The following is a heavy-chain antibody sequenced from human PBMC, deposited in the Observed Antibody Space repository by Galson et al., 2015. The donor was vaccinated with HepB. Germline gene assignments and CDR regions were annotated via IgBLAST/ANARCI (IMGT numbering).Heavy chain of an antibody. D-gene: IGHD5-12*01. Sequence: PALVKPTQTLTLTCTFSGFSLSTSGMGVGWIRQPPGKALEWLALVYWDDDKRYSPSLKSRLTITKDTSKNQVALTMTNMDPVDTATYFCAHNVDIVATAHFDYWGQGTLVTVSS. CDR3: AHNVDIVATAHFDY. CDR1: GFSLSTSGMG. CDR2: VYWDDDK. V-gene: IGHV2-5*02. J-gene: IGHJ4*02.